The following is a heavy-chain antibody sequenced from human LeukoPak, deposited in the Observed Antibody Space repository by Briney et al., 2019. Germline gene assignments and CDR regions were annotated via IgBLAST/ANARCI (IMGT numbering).Heavy chain of an antibody. CDR2: IKQDGSEK. CDR3: ARDLRSPGVFDI. J-gene: IGHJ3*02. Sequence: ETLSLTCTVSGGSISSGGYYWSWVRQAPGKGLEWVANIKQDGSEKYSVDSVRGRFTASRDNAKNSLYLQMNSLRAEDTAVYYCARDLRSPGVFDIWGQGTMVTVSS. CDR1: GGSISSGGYY. D-gene: IGHD2-8*01. V-gene: IGHV3-7*01.